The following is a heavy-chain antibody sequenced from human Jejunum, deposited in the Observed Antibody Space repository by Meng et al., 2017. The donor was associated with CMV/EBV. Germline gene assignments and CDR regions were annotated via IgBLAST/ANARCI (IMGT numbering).Heavy chain of an antibody. CDR1: GFTFSTYW. J-gene: IGHJ4*02. V-gene: IGHV3-7*01. D-gene: IGHD2-8*01. Sequence: CAVSGFTFSTYWMTWVRQAPEKGLEWVVSMSHDGSEEYYLDSVRGRFTVSRDNAQDSVYLQMNSLRVEDTAIYYCARDRGPNTLDYWGQGTLVTVSS. CDR3: ARDRGPNTLDY. CDR2: MSHDGSEE.